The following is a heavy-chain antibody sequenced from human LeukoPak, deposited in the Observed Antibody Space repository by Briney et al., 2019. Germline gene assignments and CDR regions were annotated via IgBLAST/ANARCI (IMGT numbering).Heavy chain of an antibody. CDR2: INPSGGST. Sequence: GASVKVSCKASGYTFTSYYMHWVRQAPGQGLEWMGIINPSGGSTSYAQKFQGRVTMTRDTSTSTVYMELSSLRSEDTAVYYCARDPVGVYDSSSYYFHFDYWGQGTLVTVSS. V-gene: IGHV1-46*01. CDR1: GYTFTSYY. D-gene: IGHD3-22*01. CDR3: ARDPVGVYDSSSYYFHFDY. J-gene: IGHJ4*02.